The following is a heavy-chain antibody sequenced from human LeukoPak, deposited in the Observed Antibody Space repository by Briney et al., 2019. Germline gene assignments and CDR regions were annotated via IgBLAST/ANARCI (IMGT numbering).Heavy chain of an antibody. V-gene: IGHV4-34*01. CDR2: INHSGST. D-gene: IGHD3-16*02. J-gene: IGHJ5*02. Sequence: SETLSLTCAVYGGSFSGYYWSWIRQPPGKGLEWIGEINHSGSTNYNPSLKSRVTISVDTSKNQFSLKLSSVTAADTAVYYCARDLIYDYVWGSHHYAWFDPWGQGTLVTVSS. CDR3: ARDLIYDYVWGSHHYAWFDP. CDR1: GGSFSGYY.